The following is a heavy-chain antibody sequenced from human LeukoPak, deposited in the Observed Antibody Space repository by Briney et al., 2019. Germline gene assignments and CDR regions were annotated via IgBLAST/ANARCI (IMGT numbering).Heavy chain of an antibody. CDR2: IWNDGTNK. CDR1: GFTFSYFG. Sequence: PGGSLRLSCAASGFTFSYFGMHWVRQAPGEGLEWVAVIWNDGTNKYYADSVQGRFTISRDNSKNTLYLQMNSLRAEDTAVYYCARDIVVVTSPGDYWGQGTLVPVSS. J-gene: IGHJ4*02. V-gene: IGHV3-33*01. D-gene: IGHD2-21*02. CDR3: ARDIVVVTSPGDY.